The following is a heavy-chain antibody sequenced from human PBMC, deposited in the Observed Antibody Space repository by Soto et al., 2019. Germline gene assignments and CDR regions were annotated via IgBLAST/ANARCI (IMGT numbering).Heavy chain of an antibody. CDR3: ARHPIFYGDYVMFDY. J-gene: IGHJ4*02. Sequence: SETLSLTCTVSGGSISSYYWSWIRQPPGKGLEWIGYIYYSGSTNCNPSLKSRVTISVDTSKNQFSLKLSSVTAADTAVYYCARHPIFYGDYVMFDYWGQGTLVTVS. CDR2: IYYSGST. D-gene: IGHD4-17*01. CDR1: GGSISSYY. V-gene: IGHV4-59*08.